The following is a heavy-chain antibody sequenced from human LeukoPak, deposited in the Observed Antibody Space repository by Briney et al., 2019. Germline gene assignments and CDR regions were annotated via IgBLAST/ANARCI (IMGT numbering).Heavy chain of an antibody. V-gene: IGHV5-51*01. CDR2: IYPGDSNT. D-gene: IGHD2-8*01. Sequence: GESLKISCKGSGYSFASYWIGWVRQMPGKGLEWMGIIYPGDSNTRYSPSFQGQVTISADKSISTAYLQWSSLKASDTAMYYCARQTAYRTNGVCYTTYSYFDLWGRGTLVTVSS. CDR1: GYSFASYW. CDR3: ARQTAYRTNGVCYTTYSYFDL. J-gene: IGHJ2*01.